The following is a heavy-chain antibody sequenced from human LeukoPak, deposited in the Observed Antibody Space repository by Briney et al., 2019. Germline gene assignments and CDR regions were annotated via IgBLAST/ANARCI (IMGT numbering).Heavy chain of an antibody. CDR2: IHYSGNT. D-gene: IGHD4-17*01. V-gene: IGHV4-59*01. CDR1: GGSISTYY. Sequence: SETLSLTCTVSGGSISTYYRNWIRQPPGKGLEWVGYIHYSGNTNYNPSLKNRVSISVDMSKNQFSLKLTSVTPEDTAVYYCARDQDADSGIWFDPWGQGTLVTVSS. CDR3: ARDQDADSGIWFDP. J-gene: IGHJ5*02.